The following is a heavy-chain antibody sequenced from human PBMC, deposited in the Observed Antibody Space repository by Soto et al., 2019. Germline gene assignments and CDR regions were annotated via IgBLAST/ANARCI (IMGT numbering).Heavy chain of an antibody. D-gene: IGHD3-10*01. CDR2: ISYDGSNK. V-gene: IGHV3-30*18. J-gene: IGHJ6*02. Sequence: PGGSLRLSCAASGFTFSSYGMHWVRQAPGKGLEWVAVISYDGSNKYYADSVKGRFTISRDNSKNTLYLQMNSLRAEDTAVYYYAKGQGSGSRLFLYGMDVWGQGTTVTVSS. CDR1: GFTFSSYG. CDR3: AKGQGSGSRLFLYGMDV.